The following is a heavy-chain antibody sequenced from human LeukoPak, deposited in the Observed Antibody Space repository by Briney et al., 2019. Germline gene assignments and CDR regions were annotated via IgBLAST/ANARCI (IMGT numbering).Heavy chain of an antibody. CDR2: ISWNSGSI. CDR3: AKETITGTTWFDP. V-gene: IGHV3-9*01. Sequence: GRSLRLSCAASGFTFDDYAMHWVRQAPGKGLEWVSGISWNSGSIGYADSVKGRFTISRDNAKNSLYLQMNSLRAEDTALYYCAKETITGTTWFDPWGQGTLVTVSS. CDR1: GFTFDDYA. D-gene: IGHD1-7*01. J-gene: IGHJ5*02.